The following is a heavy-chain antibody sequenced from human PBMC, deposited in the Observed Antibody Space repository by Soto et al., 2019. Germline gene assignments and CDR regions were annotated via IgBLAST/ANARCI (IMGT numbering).Heavy chain of an antibody. CDR1: GGSISCGGYY. CDR3: ARDLPLGIAAAGHYYYGMDV. CDR2: IYYSGST. J-gene: IGHJ6*02. V-gene: IGHV4-31*03. Sequence: LRLSCTVSGGSISCGGYYWSWIRQHPGKGLEWIGYIYYSGSTYYNPSLKSRVTISVDTSKNQFSLKLSSVTAADTAVYYCARDLPLGIAAAGHYYYGMDVWGQGTTVTVSS. D-gene: IGHD6-13*01.